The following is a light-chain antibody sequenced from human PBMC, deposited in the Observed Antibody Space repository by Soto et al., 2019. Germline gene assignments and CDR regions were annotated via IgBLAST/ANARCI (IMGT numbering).Light chain of an antibody. V-gene: IGKV3-11*01. CDR3: QQRSNWAIT. Sequence: EIVLTQSPATLSLSPGERATLSCRASQSVSSNLAWYQQKPGQAPRLLIYDASNRATGIPARFSGSGSGTDFTLTISSLEPEDFAFYYCQQRSNWAITFGQGTRLEIK. J-gene: IGKJ5*01. CDR2: DAS. CDR1: QSVSSN.